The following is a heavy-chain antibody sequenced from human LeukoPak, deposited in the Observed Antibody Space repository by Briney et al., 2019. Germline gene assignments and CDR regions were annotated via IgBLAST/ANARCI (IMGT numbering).Heavy chain of an antibody. CDR2: IRSSGSPR. CDR1: GFTFSTYS. CDR3: VRDPDALDF. Sequence: GGSLRLSCKASGFTFSTYSMNCVRHAPGKRLEWVSYIRSSGSPRYYADSVKGRFTISRDDPKSSLYLQMDNLRDEDTAVYYCVRDPDALDFWGQGTLVTVPP. J-gene: IGHJ4*02. V-gene: IGHV3-48*02.